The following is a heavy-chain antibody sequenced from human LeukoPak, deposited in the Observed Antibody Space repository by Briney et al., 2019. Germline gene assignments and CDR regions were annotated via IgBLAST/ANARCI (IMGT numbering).Heavy chain of an antibody. D-gene: IGHD1-1*01. J-gene: IGHJ4*02. Sequence: GGSLRLSCAASGFTFSSYAMHWVRQAPGKGLEWVAVISYDGSNKYYADSVKGRFTISRDNAKNSLYLQMNSLRAEDTALYYCAKDRGARGTGFDYWGQGTLVTVSS. CDR3: AKDRGARGTGFDY. CDR1: GFTFSSYA. V-gene: IGHV3-30*01. CDR2: ISYDGSNK.